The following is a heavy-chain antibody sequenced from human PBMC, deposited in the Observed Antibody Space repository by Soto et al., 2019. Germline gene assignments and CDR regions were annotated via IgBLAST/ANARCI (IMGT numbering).Heavy chain of an antibody. V-gene: IGHV1-18*01. Sequence: GASVKGSCKASGYTFTSYGISWVRQAPGQGLEWMGWISAYNGNTNYAQKLQGRVTMTTDTSTSTAYMELRSLRSDDTAVYYCARVRSDSGYDYYYYYYMDVWGKGTTVTVSS. CDR3: ARVRSDSGYDYYYYYYMDV. J-gene: IGHJ6*03. CDR1: GYTFTSYG. D-gene: IGHD5-12*01. CDR2: ISAYNGNT.